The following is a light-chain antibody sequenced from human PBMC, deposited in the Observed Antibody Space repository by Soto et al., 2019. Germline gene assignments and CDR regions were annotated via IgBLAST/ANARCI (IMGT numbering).Light chain of an antibody. CDR3: QQYGNPPWT. Sequence: ETVLTQSPGTLSLSPGERATLSCRASQSIGSSYLAWYQQKPGQAPRLLIYDTSSRATGIPNRFSGSGSGTDVTLTISRLEPEDFAVYHCQQYGNPPWTFVQGTRLEIK. CDR2: DTS. V-gene: IGKV3-20*01. J-gene: IGKJ2*01. CDR1: QSIGSSY.